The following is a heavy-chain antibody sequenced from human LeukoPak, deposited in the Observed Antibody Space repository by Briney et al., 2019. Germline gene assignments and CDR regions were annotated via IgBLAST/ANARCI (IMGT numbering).Heavy chain of an antibody. Sequence: GGSLRLSCAASGFTFSSYAMSWVRQAPGKGLEWEANIKQDGSEKYYVDSVKGRFTISRDNAKNSLYLQMNSLRAEDTAVYYCARVTPHIGTADLFYYYMDVWGKGTTVTVSS. D-gene: IGHD1-14*01. J-gene: IGHJ6*03. V-gene: IGHV3-7*01. CDR2: IKQDGSEK. CDR3: ARVTPHIGTADLFYYYMDV. CDR1: GFTFSSYA.